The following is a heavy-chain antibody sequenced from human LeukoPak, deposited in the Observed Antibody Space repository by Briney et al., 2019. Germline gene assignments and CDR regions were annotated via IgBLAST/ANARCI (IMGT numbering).Heavy chain of an antibody. CDR3: ARRGSSSWYRAYNWFDP. V-gene: IGHV4-34*01. CDR1: GGSFSGYY. CDR2: INHSGST. J-gene: IGHJ5*02. D-gene: IGHD6-13*01. Sequence: PSETLSLTCAVYGGSFSGYYWSWIRQPPGKGLEWIGEINHSGSTNYNPSLKSRVTIPVDTSKNQFSLKLSSVTAADTAVYYCARRGSSSWYRAYNWFDPGAREPWSPSPQ.